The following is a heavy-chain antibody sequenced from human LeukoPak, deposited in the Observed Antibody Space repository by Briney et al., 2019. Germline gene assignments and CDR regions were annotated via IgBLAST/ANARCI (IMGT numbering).Heavy chain of an antibody. D-gene: IGHD5-12*01. CDR3: ARYRGYSGYERMDY. CDR1: GFTFSTYW. V-gene: IGHV3-7*01. CDR2: INEDGSEK. Sequence: PGGSLRLSCAASGFTFSTYWMSWVRQAPGKGLGWVANINEDGSEKYYVDSVKGRFTISRDNAKNSLYLQMNSLRAEDTAVYYCARYRGYSGYERMDYWGQGTLVIVSS. J-gene: IGHJ4*02.